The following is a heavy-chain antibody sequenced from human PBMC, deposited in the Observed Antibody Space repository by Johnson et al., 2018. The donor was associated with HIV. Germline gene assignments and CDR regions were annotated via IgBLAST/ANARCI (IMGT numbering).Heavy chain of an antibody. CDR2: ISLDGSNK. CDR3: ARGGGYSIAAPSDAFDI. CDR1: GFTFSSYA. J-gene: IGHJ3*02. V-gene: IGHV3-30-3*01. D-gene: IGHD6-6*01. Sequence: QVQLVESGGGVVQPGRSLRLSCAASGFTFSSYAMHWVRQAPGKGLEWVAVISLDGSNKYYADSVKGRLTISRDNSKNTLYLQMNSLRAEDTAVYYCARGGGYSIAAPSDAFDIWGQGTMVTVSS.